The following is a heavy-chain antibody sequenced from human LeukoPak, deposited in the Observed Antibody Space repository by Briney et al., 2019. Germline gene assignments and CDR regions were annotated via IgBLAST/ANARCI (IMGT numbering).Heavy chain of an antibody. CDR3: ARVRPDGDKMFYFDN. Sequence: ASVKVSCKASGYSLTGYYIHWMRQAPGRGLEWMGRINPNSGVTKCAQQFQGRVTMTRDTSITTAYMELSSLRSDDTAVYYCARVRPDGDKMFYFDNWGQGTLVTVSS. J-gene: IGHJ4*02. V-gene: IGHV1-2*06. CDR1: GYSLTGYY. D-gene: IGHD1-14*01. CDR2: INPNSGVT.